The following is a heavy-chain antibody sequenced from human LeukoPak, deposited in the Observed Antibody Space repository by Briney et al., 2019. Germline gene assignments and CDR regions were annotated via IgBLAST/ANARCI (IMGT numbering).Heavy chain of an antibody. CDR1: GFNFGDHA. Sequence: GGSLRLSCTTSGFNFGDHAMTLVRQAPGKGLEWVGFIRSKAYRGTTEYAASVKGRFTISRDDSKSVVYLQMNSLKSEDTAVYYCSRGPIQLWVHNGVDVWGQGTTVTVSS. CDR2: IRSKAYRGTT. CDR3: SRGPIQLWVHNGVDV. J-gene: IGHJ6*02. V-gene: IGHV3-49*04. D-gene: IGHD5-18*01.